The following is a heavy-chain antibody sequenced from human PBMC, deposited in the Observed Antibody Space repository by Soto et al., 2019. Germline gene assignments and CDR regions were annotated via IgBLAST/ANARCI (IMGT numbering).Heavy chain of an antibody. J-gene: IGHJ4*02. CDR2: ISYRGST. CDR1: GGSISSFGYH. Sequence: QLQLQESGPGLVKPSETLSLTCTVSGGSISSFGYHWGWIRQPPGKGLQWIATISYRGSTFYNPSLKSRVTISVDTSKSQFSLQLNSVTAADSAVYYCATSSSGWYGNFDFWGRGPLVTVSS. V-gene: IGHV4-39*01. D-gene: IGHD6-19*01. CDR3: ATSSSGWYGNFDF.